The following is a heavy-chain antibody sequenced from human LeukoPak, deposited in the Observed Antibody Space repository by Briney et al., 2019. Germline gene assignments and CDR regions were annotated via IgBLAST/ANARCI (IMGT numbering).Heavy chain of an antibody. V-gene: IGHV3-23*01. CDR1: GFTFSSYA. CDR2: ISGSGGGT. J-gene: IGHJ4*02. CDR3: AKGVTYYYGSGSYYFDY. D-gene: IGHD3-10*01. Sequence: GGSLRLSCAAFGFTFSSYAMSWVRQAPGKGLEWVSAISGSGGGTYYADSVKGRFTISRDNSKNTLYLQMNSLRAEDTAVYYCAKGVTYYYGSGSYYFDYWGQGTLVTVSS.